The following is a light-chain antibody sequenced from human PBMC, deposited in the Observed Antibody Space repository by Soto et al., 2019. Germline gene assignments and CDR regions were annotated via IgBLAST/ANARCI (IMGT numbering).Light chain of an antibody. CDR2: EGS. J-gene: IGLJ1*01. Sequence: SVLTQPASVSGSLGQSITISCTGTSSDVGSYNLVSWYQQHPGKAPKLIIYEGSKRPSGVSNRFSGSKSGNTASLIISGLQAEDEADYYCCSYAGSSTYVFGTGTKVTVL. V-gene: IGLV2-23*01. CDR3: CSYAGSSTYV. CDR1: SSDVGSYNL.